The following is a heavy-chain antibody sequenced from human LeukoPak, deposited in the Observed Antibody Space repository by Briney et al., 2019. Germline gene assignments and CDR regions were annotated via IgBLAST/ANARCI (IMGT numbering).Heavy chain of an antibody. D-gene: IGHD6-13*01. CDR3: ARDRGSSSSWTEAFDI. J-gene: IGHJ3*02. V-gene: IGHV3-33*01. CDR1: GFTFSSYG. Sequence: GGSLRLSCAASGFTFSSYGMHWVRQAPGKGLEWVAVIWYDGSNKYYADSVKGRFTISRDNSKNTLYLQMNSLRAEDTAVYYCARDRGSSSSWTEAFDIWGQGTMVTVSS. CDR2: IWYDGSNK.